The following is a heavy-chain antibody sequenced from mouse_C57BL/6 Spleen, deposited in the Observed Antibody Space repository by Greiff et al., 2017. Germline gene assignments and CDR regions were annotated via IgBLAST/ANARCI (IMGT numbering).Heavy chain of an antibody. CDR3: AKGDDYDGNYYAMDY. J-gene: IGHJ4*01. Sequence: VQLVESGPGLVQPSQSLSITCTVSGFSLTSYGVHWVRQSPGKGLEWLGVIWRGGSTDYNAAFMSRLSITKDNSKSQVFFKMNSLQADDTAIYYCAKGDDYDGNYYAMDYWGQGTSVTVSS. V-gene: IGHV2-5*01. CDR2: IWRGGST. D-gene: IGHD2-4*01. CDR1: GFSLTSYG.